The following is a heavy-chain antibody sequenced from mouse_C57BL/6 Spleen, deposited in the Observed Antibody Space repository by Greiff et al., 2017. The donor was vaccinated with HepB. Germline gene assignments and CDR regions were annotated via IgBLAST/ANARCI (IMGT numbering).Heavy chain of an antibody. CDR2: IDPEDGDT. V-gene: IGHV14-1*01. Sequence: EVQLQQSGAELVRPGASVKLSCTASGFNIKDYYMHWVKQRPEQGLEWIGRIDPEDGDTEYAPKFQGKATMTADTSSNTAYLQLSSLTSEDTAVYYCATGCGSTSFDYWGQGTTLTVSS. J-gene: IGHJ2*01. CDR3: ATGCGSTSFDY. D-gene: IGHD1-1*01. CDR1: GFNIKDYY.